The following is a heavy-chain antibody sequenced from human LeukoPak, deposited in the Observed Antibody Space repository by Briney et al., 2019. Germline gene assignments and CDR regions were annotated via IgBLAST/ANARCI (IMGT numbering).Heavy chain of an antibody. CDR3: AGLVGRYSSGLYYYYFDY. CDR2: MYLSGTT. D-gene: IGHD3-22*01. Sequence: SETLSLTCTVSGDSINSLDLWSWVRQPPGKGLEWIGEMYLSGTTHSNPSVKSRVTISIDKSKNQFFLNLSSVTAADTAVYYYAGLVGRYSSGLYYYYFDYWGQGTLVTVSS. J-gene: IGHJ4*02. V-gene: IGHV4-4*02. CDR1: GDSINSLDL.